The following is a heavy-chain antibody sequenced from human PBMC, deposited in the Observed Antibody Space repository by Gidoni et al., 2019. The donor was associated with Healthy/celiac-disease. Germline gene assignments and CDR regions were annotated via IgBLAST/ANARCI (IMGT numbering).Heavy chain of an antibody. D-gene: IGHD3-10*01. Sequence: WNSGSIGYADSVKGRFTISRDNAKNSLYLQMNSLRAEDTALYYCAKDMGITMVRGVEGGFDYWGQGTLVTVSA. J-gene: IGHJ4*02. CDR2: WNSGSI. CDR3: AKDMGITMVRGVEGGFDY. V-gene: IGHV3-9*01.